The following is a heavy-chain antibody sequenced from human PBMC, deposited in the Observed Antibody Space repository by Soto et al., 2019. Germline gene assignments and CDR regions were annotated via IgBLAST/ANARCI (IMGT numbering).Heavy chain of an antibody. V-gene: IGHV4-34*01. D-gene: IGHD6-6*01. J-gene: IGHJ6*03. CDR1: GGSFSGYY. CDR2: INHSGST. CDR3: ARLVGQYSSFQRYYYYMDV. Sequence: SETLSLTCAVYGGSFSGYYWSWIRQPPGKGLEWIGEINHSGSTNYNPSLKSRVTISVDTSKNQFSLKLSSVTAADTAVYYCARLVGQYSSFQRYYYYMDVWGRGTKVTVSS.